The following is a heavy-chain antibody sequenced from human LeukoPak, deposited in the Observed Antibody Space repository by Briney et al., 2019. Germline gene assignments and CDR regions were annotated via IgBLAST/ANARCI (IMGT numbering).Heavy chain of an antibody. D-gene: IGHD4-11*01. V-gene: IGHV3-7*03. CDR2: IKQGGSEK. J-gene: IGHJ2*01. CDR1: GFTFSSYW. CDR3: ARSDYSNWYFDL. Sequence: SLRLSXAASGFTFSSYWMSWVRQAPGKGLEWVANIKQGGSEKYYVDSVKGRFTISRDNAKNSLYLQMNSLRAEDTAVYYCARSDYSNWYFDLWGRGTLVTVSS.